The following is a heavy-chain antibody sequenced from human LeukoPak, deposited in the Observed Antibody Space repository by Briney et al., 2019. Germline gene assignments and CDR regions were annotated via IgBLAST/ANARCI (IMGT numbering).Heavy chain of an antibody. CDR3: ARGANYYDSSGYSATFDY. V-gene: IGHV4-34*01. CDR1: GVSFSGYS. J-gene: IGHJ4*02. D-gene: IGHD3-22*01. Sequence: PSETLSLTCAVYGVSFSGYSWSWIRQPPGKGLEWIVEINHSGSTKNNPSLKSRVTISVGTSKNQFSLKLTSVTAADTAVYYCARGANYYDSSGYSATFDYWGQGTLVTVSS. CDR2: INHSGST.